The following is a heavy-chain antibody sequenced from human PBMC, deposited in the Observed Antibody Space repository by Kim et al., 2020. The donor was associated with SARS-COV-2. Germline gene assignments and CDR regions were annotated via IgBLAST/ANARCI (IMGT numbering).Heavy chain of an antibody. J-gene: IGHJ4*02. CDR3: ARDSVGGYYVYFDY. D-gene: IGHD3-22*01. V-gene: IGHV3-53*01. Sequence: DSVKGRFTSSRDNSKNTLYRQMNSLRAEDTAVYYCARDSVGGYYVYFDYWGQGTLVTVSS.